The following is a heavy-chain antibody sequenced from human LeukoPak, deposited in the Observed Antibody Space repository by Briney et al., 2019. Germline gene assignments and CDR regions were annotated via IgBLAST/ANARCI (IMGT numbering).Heavy chain of an antibody. J-gene: IGHJ6*02. V-gene: IGHV1-2*02. D-gene: IGHD3-3*01. CDR1: GYTFTGYY. Sequence: ASVKVSCKASGYTFTGYYMHWVRQAPGQGLEWMGWINPNSGGTNYAQKFQGRVTMTRDTSITTAYMELSRLRSDDTAVYYCAKWGFDFWGGHFGLDVWGQGTTVTVS. CDR3: AKWGFDFWGGHFGLDV. CDR2: INPNSGGT.